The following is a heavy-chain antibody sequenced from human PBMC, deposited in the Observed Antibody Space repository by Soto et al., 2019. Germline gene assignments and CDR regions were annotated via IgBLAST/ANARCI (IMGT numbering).Heavy chain of an antibody. CDR3: TRDHKSQAVNY. CDR2: MNPNSGNT. V-gene: IGHV1-8*01. CDR1: GYTLTSYD. D-gene: IGHD4-17*01. Sequence: QVQLVQSGAEVKKPGASVKVSCKASGYTLTSYDPNWVRQATGQGLEWMGWMNPNSGNTGYAQRFQGRVTMTTNTSISTAYMELSSLRSEDTAMNYRTRDHKSQAVNYWGKGAQVSVSS. J-gene: IGHJ4*02.